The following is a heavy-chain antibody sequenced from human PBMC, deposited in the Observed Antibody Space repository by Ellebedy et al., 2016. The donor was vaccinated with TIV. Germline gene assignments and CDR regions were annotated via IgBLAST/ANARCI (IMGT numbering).Heavy chain of an antibody. CDR3: ASVFLGGNGMDV. J-gene: IGHJ6*02. V-gene: IGHV4-39*07. D-gene: IGHD5/OR15-5a*01. CDR2: IYYSGST. Sequence: SETLSLXCTVSGGSISSGDYYWGWIRQPPGKGLEWIGSIYYSGSTYYNPSLKSRVTISVDTSKNQFSLKLSSVTAADTAVYYCASVFLGGNGMDVWGQGTTVTVSS. CDR1: GGSISSGDYY.